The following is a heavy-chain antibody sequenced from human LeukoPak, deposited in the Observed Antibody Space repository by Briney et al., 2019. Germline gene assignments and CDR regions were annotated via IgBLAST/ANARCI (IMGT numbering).Heavy chain of an antibody. D-gene: IGHD3-3*01. CDR1: GFTFSNYA. CDR2: IIGNSDRA. V-gene: IGHV3-23*01. Sequence: GGSLRLSCAASGFTFSNYAMSWVRQAPGKGLEWVSAIIGNSDRAYYADSVKGRFTISRDNSKNTLYLQMNSLRAEDTAVYYCAKGIDFWSGLDYWGQGTPVTVSS. J-gene: IGHJ4*02. CDR3: AKGIDFWSGLDY.